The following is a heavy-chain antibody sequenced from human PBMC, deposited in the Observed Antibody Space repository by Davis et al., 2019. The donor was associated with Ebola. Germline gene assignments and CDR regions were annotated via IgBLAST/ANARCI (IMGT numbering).Heavy chain of an antibody. CDR1: GFTFSSYA. CDR3: AKMVVPAAMLAYYYGMDV. D-gene: IGHD2-2*01. V-gene: IGHV3-23*01. Sequence: GESLKISCAASGFTFSSYAMSWVRQAPGKGLEWVSAISGSGGSTYYADSVKGRFTISRVNSKNTLYLQMNSLRAEDTAVYYCAKMVVPAAMLAYYYGMDVWGQGTTVTVSS. CDR2: ISGSGGST. J-gene: IGHJ6*02.